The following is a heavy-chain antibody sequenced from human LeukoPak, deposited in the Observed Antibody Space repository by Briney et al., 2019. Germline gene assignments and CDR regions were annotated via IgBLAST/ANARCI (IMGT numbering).Heavy chain of an antibody. V-gene: IGHV3-21*04. CDR2: ISSSSSYI. D-gene: IGHD6-19*01. CDR3: ARGSSGWYSFDY. CDR1: GFIFSSYN. J-gene: IGHJ4*02. Sequence: NPGGSLRLSCAAPGFIFSSYNMNWVRQAPGKGLEWVSSISSSSSYIYYADSVKGRFTISRDNAKKSVYLQMNSLRAEDTAVYYCARGSSGWYSFDYWGQGTLVTVSS.